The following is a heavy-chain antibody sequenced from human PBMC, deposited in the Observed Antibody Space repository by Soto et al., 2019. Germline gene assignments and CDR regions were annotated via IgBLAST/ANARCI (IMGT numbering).Heavy chain of an antibody. Sequence: GASVKVSCKASGYTFTSYGISWVRQAPGQGLEWMGWISAYNGNTNYAQKLQGRVTMTTDTSTSTAYMELRSLRSDDTAVYYCARTYSSSSLNWFDPWGQGTLVTVSS. CDR1: GYTFTSYG. CDR3: ARTYSSSSLNWFDP. D-gene: IGHD6-6*01. CDR2: ISAYNGNT. J-gene: IGHJ5*02. V-gene: IGHV1-18*01.